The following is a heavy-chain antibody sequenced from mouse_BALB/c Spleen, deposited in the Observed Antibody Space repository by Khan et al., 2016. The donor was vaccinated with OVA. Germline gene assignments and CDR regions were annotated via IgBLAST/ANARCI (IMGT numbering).Heavy chain of an antibody. J-gene: IGHJ4*01. CDR3: ARGGLGLRAYAMDY. Sequence: VQLQQPGPELMKPGTSMKISCTASGYSFTNYYIHWVKQSHGKSLEWIGYIDPFNGGTGYNQRFKGKATLTLDKSSSTAYMHLSSLTSEDSAVYYCARGGLGLRAYAMDYWGQGTSGTVSS. CDR1: GYSFTNYY. D-gene: IGHD3-1*01. CDR2: IDPFNGGT. V-gene: IGHV1S135*01.